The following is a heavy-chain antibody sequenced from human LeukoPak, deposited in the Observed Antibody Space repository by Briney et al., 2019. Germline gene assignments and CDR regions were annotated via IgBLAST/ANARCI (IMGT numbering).Heavy chain of an antibody. CDR3: ARLQYCSGTSCYWFDP. CDR2: IRHSGST. CDR1: GDSISDSDW. Sequence: SGTLSLTCAVSGDSISDSDWWTWVRQPPGKGLEWIGEIRHSGSTNYSPSPKSRVTISIDKSKNQLSLKLSSVTAADTAVYYCARLQYCSGTSCYWFDPWGQGTLVTVSS. V-gene: IGHV4-4*02. J-gene: IGHJ5*02. D-gene: IGHD2-2*01.